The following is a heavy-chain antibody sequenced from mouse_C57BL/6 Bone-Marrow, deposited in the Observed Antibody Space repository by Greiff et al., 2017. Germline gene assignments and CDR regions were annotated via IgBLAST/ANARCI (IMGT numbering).Heavy chain of an antibody. V-gene: IGHV1-64*01. D-gene: IGHD1-1*01. CDR2: IHPNSGST. CDR3: ARGGLLYGSSPFWYFDV. J-gene: IGHJ1*03. Sequence: LQQPGAELVKPGASVKLSCKASGYTFTSYWMHWVKQRPGQGLEWIGMIHPNSGSTNYNEKFKSKATLTVDKSSSTAYMQLSSLTSEDSAVYYCARGGLLYGSSPFWYFDVWGTGTTVTVSS. CDR1: GYTFTSYW.